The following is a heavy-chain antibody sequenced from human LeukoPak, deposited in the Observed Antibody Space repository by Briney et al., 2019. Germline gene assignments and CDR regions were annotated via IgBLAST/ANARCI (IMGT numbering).Heavy chain of an antibody. CDR1: GGSISSYY. CDR2: IYTSGST. CDR3: ARGKYYYGSGTYYTRSYDWYFDL. J-gene: IGHJ2*01. D-gene: IGHD3-10*01. V-gene: IGHV4-4*07. Sequence: SETLSLTCTVSGGSISSYYWSWVRQPAGKGLEWIGRIYTSGSTNYNPSLKSRVSTSVDTSKNQFSLKLSSVTAADTAVYYGARGKYYYGSGTYYTRSYDWYFDLWGRGTLVTVSS.